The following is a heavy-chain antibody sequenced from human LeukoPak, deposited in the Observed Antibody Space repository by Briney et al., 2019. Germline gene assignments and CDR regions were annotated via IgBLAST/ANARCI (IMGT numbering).Heavy chain of an antibody. CDR1: GYTLTELS. CDR2: FDPEDGET. V-gene: IGHV1-24*01. D-gene: IGHD2-15*01. Sequence: ASVKVSCKVSGYTLTELSMHWVRQAPGKGLEWMGGFDPEDGETIYAQKFQGRVTMTEDSSTDTAYMELSSLRSEDTAVYYCATDLMILGSYGMDVWGQGTTVTVSS. CDR3: ATDLMILGSYGMDV. J-gene: IGHJ6*02.